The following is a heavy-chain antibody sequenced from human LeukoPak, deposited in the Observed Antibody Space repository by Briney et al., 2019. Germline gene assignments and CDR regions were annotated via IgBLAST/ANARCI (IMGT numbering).Heavy chain of an antibody. V-gene: IGHV1-2*02. Sequence: GASVKVSCKASGYTSTGYYMHWVRQAPGQGLEWMGWINPNSGGTNYAQKFQGRVTMTRDTSISTAYMELSRLRSDDTAVYYCARAGLGYCSGGSCSGAMDVWGQGTTVAVSS. CDR2: INPNSGGT. CDR3: ARAGLGYCSGGSCSGAMDV. D-gene: IGHD2-15*01. CDR1: GYTSTGYY. J-gene: IGHJ6*02.